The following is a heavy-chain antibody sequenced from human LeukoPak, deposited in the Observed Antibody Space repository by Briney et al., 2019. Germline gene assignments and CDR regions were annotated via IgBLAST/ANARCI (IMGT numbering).Heavy chain of an antibody. CDR1: GFTFSSYA. CDR3: AKGDSSGYYTYFQH. D-gene: IGHD3-22*01. V-gene: IGHV3-23*01. CDR2: ISGSGGST. Sequence: GGSLRLSCAASGFTFSSYAMSWVRQAPGKGLEWVSGISGSGGSTYYADSVKGRFTISRDNSKNTLYLQMNSLRAEDTAVYYCAKGDSSGYYTYFQHWGQGTLVTVSS. J-gene: IGHJ1*01.